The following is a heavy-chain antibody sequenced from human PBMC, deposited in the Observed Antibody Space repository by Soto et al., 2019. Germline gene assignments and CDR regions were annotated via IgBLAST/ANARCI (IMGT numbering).Heavy chain of an antibody. CDR1: GYSFTSYW. J-gene: IGHJ4*02. CDR2: IYPADSDT. V-gene: IGHV5-51*01. D-gene: IGHD6-13*01. CDR3: ARHRHYHSSPLDY. Sequence: PGESLKISCKGSGYSFTSYWIGWVRQMPGKGLEWMGIIYPADSDTRYSPSFQGQVTISADKSISTAYLQWSSLKASDTAMYYCARHRHYHSSPLDYWGQGTLVTVSS.